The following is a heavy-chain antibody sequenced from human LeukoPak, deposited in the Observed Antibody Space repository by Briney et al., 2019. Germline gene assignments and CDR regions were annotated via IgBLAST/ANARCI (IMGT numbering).Heavy chain of an antibody. CDR2: IYYSGST. Sequence: PSETLSLTCTVSGGSISSYYWSWIRQPPGKGLEWIEYIYYSGSTNYNPSLKSRVTISVDASKNQFSLKLSSVTAADTAVYYCARDRGCSSTSCYAEVVYGMDVWGKGTTVTVSS. J-gene: IGHJ6*04. D-gene: IGHD2-2*01. CDR3: ARDRGCSSTSCYAEVVYGMDV. V-gene: IGHV4-59*01. CDR1: GGSISSYY.